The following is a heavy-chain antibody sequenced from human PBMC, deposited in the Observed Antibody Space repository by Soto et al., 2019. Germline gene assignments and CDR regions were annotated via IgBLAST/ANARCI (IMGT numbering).Heavy chain of an antibody. CDR2: INHTGSI. CDR3: ARDKITGLFDY. V-gene: IGHV4-34*01. Sequence: SETLSLTCAVYGGSFSGYSWTWIRQPPGTGLEWIGEINHTGSINYNPSLKSRVTISVGTSKNQFSLKLTSVTAADTAVYYCARDKITGLFDYWGQGTLVTVSS. CDR1: GGSFSGYS. J-gene: IGHJ4*02. D-gene: IGHD2-8*02.